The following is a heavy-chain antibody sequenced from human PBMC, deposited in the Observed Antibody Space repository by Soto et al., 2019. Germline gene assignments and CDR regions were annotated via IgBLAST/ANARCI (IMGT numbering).Heavy chain of an antibody. CDR3: ARMDGSGYYGSYFDY. V-gene: IGHV3-30-3*01. Sequence: QVQLVESGGGVVQPGRSLRLSCAASGFTFSSYAMHWVRQAPGKGLEWVAIISYDGSNKYYADSVKGRFTISRDNSKITLFLQVDSLRAEDTAMYFCARMDGSGYYGSYFDYWGQGTLVTVSS. CDR2: ISYDGSNK. J-gene: IGHJ4*02. D-gene: IGHD3-22*01. CDR1: GFTFSSYA.